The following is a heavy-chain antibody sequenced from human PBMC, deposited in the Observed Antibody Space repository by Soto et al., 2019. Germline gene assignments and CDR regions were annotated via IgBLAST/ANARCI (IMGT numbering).Heavy chain of an antibody. V-gene: IGHV5-51*01. CDR2: IYPGDSDA. CDR1: GYSFSNHW. CDR3: ATATGDYYGVDV. Sequence: GESLKISCEGSGYSFSNHWISWVRQMPGKGLEWMGIIYPGDSDARYSPSFEGQVTISADKSISTAYLQWSSLKASDTALYYCATATGDYYGVDVWGQGTTVTVSS. J-gene: IGHJ6*02.